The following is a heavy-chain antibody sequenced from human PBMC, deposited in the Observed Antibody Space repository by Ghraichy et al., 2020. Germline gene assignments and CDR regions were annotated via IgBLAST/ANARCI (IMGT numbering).Heavy chain of an antibody. CDR1: GGSISSGGYS. D-gene: IGHD6-19*01. V-gene: IGHV4-30-2*01. CDR3: ASAKYSSGYGDWFDP. CDR2: IYHSGST. Sequence: SETLSLTCAVSGGSISSGGYSWSWIRHPPGKGLEWIGYIYHSGSTYYNPSLKSRVTISVDRSKNQFSLKLSSVTAADTAVYYCASAKYSSGYGDWFDPWGQGTLVTVYS. J-gene: IGHJ5*02.